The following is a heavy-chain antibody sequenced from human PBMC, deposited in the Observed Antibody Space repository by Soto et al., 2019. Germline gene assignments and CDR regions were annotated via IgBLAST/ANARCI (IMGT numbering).Heavy chain of an antibody. CDR3: VRRGIDYPHGLVDV. Sequence: QVQLQQSGPRLVKPSETLSLTCTVSSGPDRSHNWGWIRQPPGRGLEWIGYVYYTGDTAYNPSLRSRVSIAAATSTNDISFTRSSVTDADTAVSYCVRRGIDYPHGLVDVCGQATTVSVSS. V-gene: IGHV4-59*08. J-gene: IGHJ6*02. CDR1: SGPDRSHN. CDR2: VYYTGDT. D-gene: IGHD4-17*01.